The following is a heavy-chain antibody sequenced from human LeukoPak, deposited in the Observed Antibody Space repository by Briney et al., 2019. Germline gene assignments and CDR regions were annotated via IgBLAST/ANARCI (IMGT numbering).Heavy chain of an antibody. J-gene: IGHJ4*02. V-gene: IGHV3-21*01. Sequence: PGGSLRLSCAAYGFSIKTYSMTWVRQAPGKGLEWVSTISSSGGYIYYADSVKGRFTISRDTTKNSLYLQMNSLRVEDTAVYNCARLRDTVTSASDYWGQGTLITVSS. CDR3: ARLRDTVTSASDY. CDR2: ISSSGGYI. D-gene: IGHD4-17*01. CDR1: GFSIKTYS.